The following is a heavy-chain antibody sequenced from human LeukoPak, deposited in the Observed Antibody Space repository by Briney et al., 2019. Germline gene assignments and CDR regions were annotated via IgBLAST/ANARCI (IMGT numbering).Heavy chain of an antibody. CDR2: IYYSGSP. J-gene: IGHJ4*02. CDR3: ARLGLWVDFDY. V-gene: IGHV4-59*08. D-gene: IGHD5-18*01. Sequence: SETLSLTCTVSGDSISSYYWSWIRQPPGKGLEWIGYIYYSGSPNYNPSLKSRVTISVDTSKNQFSLKLSSVTAADTAVYYCARLGLWVDFDYWGQGTLVSVSS. CDR1: GDSISSYY.